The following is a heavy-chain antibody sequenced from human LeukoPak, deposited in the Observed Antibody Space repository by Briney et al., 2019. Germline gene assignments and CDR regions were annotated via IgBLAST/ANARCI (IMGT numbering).Heavy chain of an antibody. CDR3: ARDLVGSDSSGYPY. Sequence: SETLSLTCTVYGGSISSTGYYWGWIRQPPGKGLEWLVNIYYTGSTYYNPSLKSRVTISVDTSKNQFSLKLSSVTAADTAVYYCARDLVGSDSSGYPYWGQGTLVTASS. J-gene: IGHJ4*02. V-gene: IGHV4-39*07. CDR1: GGSISSTGYY. D-gene: IGHD3-22*01. CDR2: IYYTGST.